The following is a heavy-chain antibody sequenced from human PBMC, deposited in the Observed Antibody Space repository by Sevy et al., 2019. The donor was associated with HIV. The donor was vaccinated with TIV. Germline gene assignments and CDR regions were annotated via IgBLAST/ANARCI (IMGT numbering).Heavy chain of an antibody. CDR1: GYTLTELS. CDR3: ATKRIAARPIYYYYYGMDV. CDR2: FDPEDGET. J-gene: IGHJ6*02. D-gene: IGHD6-6*01. Sequence: ALVKVSCKVSGYTLTELSMHWVRQAPGKGLEWMGGFDPEDGETIYAQKFQGRVTMTEDTSTDTAYMELSSLRSEDTAVYYCATKRIAARPIYYYYYGMDVWGQGTTVTVSS. V-gene: IGHV1-24*01.